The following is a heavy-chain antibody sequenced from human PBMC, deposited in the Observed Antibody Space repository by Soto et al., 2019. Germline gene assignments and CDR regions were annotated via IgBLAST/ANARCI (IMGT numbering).Heavy chain of an antibody. CDR3: ARERWGSGSRSLDY. CDR2: ISSGGGTI. J-gene: IGHJ4*02. Sequence: EVQLVESGGGLVQPGGSLRLSCVASGCTFSSYEMNWVRQAPGKGLEWVSYISSGGGTIYYADSVKGRFTISRDNAKNSLYLQMNSLRAEDTALYYCARERWGSGSRSLDYWGQGTLVTVSS. V-gene: IGHV3-48*03. D-gene: IGHD3-10*01. CDR1: GCTFSSYE.